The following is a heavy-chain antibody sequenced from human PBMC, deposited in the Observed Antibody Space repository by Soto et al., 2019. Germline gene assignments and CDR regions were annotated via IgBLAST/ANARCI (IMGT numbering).Heavy chain of an antibody. V-gene: IGHV4-4*02. D-gene: IGHD3-9*01. Sequence: SETLSLTCAVSGASISTSYWWRWVRQSPGKGLEWIGQIHYSGTTNYNPSLISRVIISQDKSQNQFSLELQSVTAADTAIYYCTRALLKSLDYWGQGTSVTVSS. J-gene: IGHJ4*02. CDR1: GASISTSYW. CDR3: TRALLKSLDY. CDR2: IHYSGTT.